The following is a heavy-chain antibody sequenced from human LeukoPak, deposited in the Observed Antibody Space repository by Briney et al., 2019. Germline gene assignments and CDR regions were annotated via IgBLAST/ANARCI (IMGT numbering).Heavy chain of an antibody. CDR2: IYHSGST. Sequence: SETLSLTCTVSGGSISSGGYYWSWIRQPPGKGLEWIGYIYHSGSTYYNPSLKSRVTISVDRSKNQFSLKLSSVTAADTAVYYCARDRGYSGVEGAFDIWGQGTMVTVSS. D-gene: IGHD5-18*01. CDR3: ARDRGYSGVEGAFDI. V-gene: IGHV4-30-2*01. CDR1: GGSISSGGYY. J-gene: IGHJ3*02.